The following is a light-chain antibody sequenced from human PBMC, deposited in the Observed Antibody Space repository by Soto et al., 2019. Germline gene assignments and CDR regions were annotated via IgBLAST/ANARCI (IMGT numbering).Light chain of an antibody. CDR1: QSVSRSL. CDR2: GAS. J-gene: IGKJ2*03. CDR3: QQYGNPPPYS. Sequence: EIVLTQSPGTLSLSPGERATLSCRASQSVSRSLLAWYQQKPGQAPRLLIYGASTRATGIADRFSGSGSGTDFTPTISRLEPEDFAVYYCQQYGNPPPYSFGQGTKLEIK. V-gene: IGKV3-20*01.